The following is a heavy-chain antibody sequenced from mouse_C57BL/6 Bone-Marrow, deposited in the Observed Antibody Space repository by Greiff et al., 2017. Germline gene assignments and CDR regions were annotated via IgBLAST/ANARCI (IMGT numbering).Heavy chain of an antibody. J-gene: IGHJ2*01. CDR1: GYTFTDYY. D-gene: IGHD1-1*01. CDR3: ARDVLRRYGDY. CDR2: IYPGSGNT. V-gene: IGHV1-76*01. Sequence: VQLQQSGAELVRPGASVKLSCKASGYTFTDYYINWVKQRPGQGLEWIARIYPGSGNTYYNEKFKGKATLTAEKSSSTAYMQLSSLTSEDSAVYFCARDVLRRYGDYWGQGTTLTVSS.